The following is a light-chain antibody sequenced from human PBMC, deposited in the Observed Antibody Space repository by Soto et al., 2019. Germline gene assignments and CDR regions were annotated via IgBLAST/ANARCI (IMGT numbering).Light chain of an antibody. CDR3: QSYDKFLSGSV. CDR1: RSNIGAGYD. Sequence: QAVVTQPPSVSGAPGQRVTISCTGSRSNIGAGYDVHWYQQLPGTAPKLLIYNNYLRPSGVPDRFSVSKSGTSAFLAITGLQAEDEADYYCQSYDKFLSGSVFGGGTKVTVL. V-gene: IGLV1-40*01. CDR2: NNY. J-gene: IGLJ2*01.